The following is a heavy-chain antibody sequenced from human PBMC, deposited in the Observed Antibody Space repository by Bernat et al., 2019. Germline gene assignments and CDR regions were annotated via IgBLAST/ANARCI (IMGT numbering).Heavy chain of an antibody. CDR2: ISSSSYI. CDR1: GFTFSSYS. D-gene: IGHD5-12*01. V-gene: IGHV3-21*01. Sequence: EVQLVESGGGLVQPGGSLRLSCAASGFTFSSYSMNWVRQAPGKGLEWVSSISSSSYIYYADSVKGRFTISRDNAKNSLYLQMNSLRAEDTAVYYCARDAGGYDFDYWGQGTLVTVSS. J-gene: IGHJ4*02. CDR3: ARDAGGYDFDY.